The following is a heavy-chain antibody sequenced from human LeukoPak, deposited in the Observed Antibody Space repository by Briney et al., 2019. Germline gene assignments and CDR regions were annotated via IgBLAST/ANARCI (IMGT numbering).Heavy chain of an antibody. Sequence: GGSLRLSCAASGFRFSSYEMKWVRQAPGKGLEWVSYMSSGGGSTTFYADSVKGRFTISRDNAKNSVYLQMNSLRAEDTAVYYCARDGAVAGIENDYWGQGTLVTVSS. CDR1: GFRFSSYE. CDR3: ARDGAVAGIENDY. J-gene: IGHJ4*02. CDR2: MSSGGGSTT. V-gene: IGHV3-48*03. D-gene: IGHD6-19*01.